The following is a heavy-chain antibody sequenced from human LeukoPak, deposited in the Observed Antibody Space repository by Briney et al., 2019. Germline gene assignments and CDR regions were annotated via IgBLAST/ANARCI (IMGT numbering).Heavy chain of an antibody. CDR3: ARDWGYQLIAY. CDR1: GYTFTDYA. J-gene: IGHJ4*02. Sequence: ASVQVSCKASGYTFTDYAVHWVRQAPGQRFEWMGCINGGNGKTRYSQNFQGRVTITRDTSASTSYMELNSLRSEDTAVYYCARDWGYQLIAYWGQGTLVTVSS. CDR2: INGGNGKT. D-gene: IGHD2-2*01. V-gene: IGHV1-3*01.